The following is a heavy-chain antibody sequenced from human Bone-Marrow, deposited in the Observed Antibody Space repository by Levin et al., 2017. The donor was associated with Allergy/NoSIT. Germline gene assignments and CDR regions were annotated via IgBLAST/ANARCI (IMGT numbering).Heavy chain of an antibody. CDR1: GDSVTTNNVA. CDR2: TYYRSRWYN. D-gene: IGHD1-26*01. J-gene: IGHJ3*02. Sequence: KTSETLSLTCAISGDSVTTNNVAWNWIRQSPSRGLEWLGRTYYRSRWYNDYAVSVKSRITVNADTSKNQFSLQMMSVSPEDTAVYYCVRGQFSGFDIWGQGTMVTVSS. V-gene: IGHV6-1*01. CDR3: VRGQFSGFDI.